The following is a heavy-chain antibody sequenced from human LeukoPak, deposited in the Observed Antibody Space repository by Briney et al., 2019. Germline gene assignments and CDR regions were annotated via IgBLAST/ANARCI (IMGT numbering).Heavy chain of an antibody. V-gene: IGHV4-59*08. Sequence: SETLSLSCTVSGGSITNYYWSWIRQPPGKGLEWIGYIYYSGSTNYNPSLKSRVTISVDTSKNHFSLRLSSVTAADTAVYYCARGFRGCSGGSCYSNLFDYWGQGTLVTVSS. D-gene: IGHD2-15*01. CDR2: IYYSGST. CDR1: GGSITNYY. CDR3: ARGFRGCSGGSCYSNLFDY. J-gene: IGHJ4*02.